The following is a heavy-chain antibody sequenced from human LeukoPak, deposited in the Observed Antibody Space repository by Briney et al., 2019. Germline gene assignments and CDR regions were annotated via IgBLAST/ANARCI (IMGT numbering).Heavy chain of an antibody. V-gene: IGHV3-53*01. Sequence: GGSLRLSCAASGFTVSSTYMSWVRQAPGKGLEWVSVIYSGGSTYYADSVKGRFTISRDNSKNTLYLQMNSLRAEDTAVYYCARDRLYSSSFEDYWGQGTLVTASS. CDR3: ARDRLYSSSFEDY. CDR1: GFTVSSTY. D-gene: IGHD6-6*01. CDR2: IYSGGST. J-gene: IGHJ4*02.